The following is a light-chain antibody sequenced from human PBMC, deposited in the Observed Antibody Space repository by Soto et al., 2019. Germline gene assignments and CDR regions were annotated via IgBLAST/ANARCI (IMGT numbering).Light chain of an antibody. CDR3: SSYTGSNTLI. CDR1: SSDVGGYNY. J-gene: IGLJ2*01. CDR2: EVT. Sequence: QAVLTQPASVSGSPGQSITISCTGTSSDVGGYNYVSWYQQYPGKAPEVMIYEVTNRPSGVSNRFSGSKSGNTASLTISGLQAEDEADYYCSSYTGSNTLIFGGGTKVTVL. V-gene: IGLV2-14*01.